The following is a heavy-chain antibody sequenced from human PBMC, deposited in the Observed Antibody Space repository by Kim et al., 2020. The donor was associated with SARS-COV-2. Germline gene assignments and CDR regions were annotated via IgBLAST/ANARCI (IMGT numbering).Heavy chain of an antibody. CDR2: IYYSGST. Sequence: SETLSLTCTVSVGSISSSSYYWGWIRQPPGKGLEWIGSIYYSGSTYYNPSLKSRVTISVDTSKNQFSLKLSSVTAADTAVYYCARRAPGVSWTPYFDYWGQGTLVTVSS. D-gene: IGHD6-13*01. V-gene: IGHV4-39*01. CDR1: VGSISSSSYY. J-gene: IGHJ4*02. CDR3: ARRAPGVSWTPYFDY.